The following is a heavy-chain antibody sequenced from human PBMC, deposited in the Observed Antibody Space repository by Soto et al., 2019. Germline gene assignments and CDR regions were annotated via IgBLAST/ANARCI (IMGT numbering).Heavy chain of an antibody. CDR1: RCVVKRHS. Sequence: ASRCVVKRHSSEWVPHHPRKGMEWVARILYDGSKEYYADSVKGRFTISRDNSKNTLYLQMDSLRVEDTAVYYCEKDLAIRADYWGQRTPVTVSS. D-gene: IGHD3-16*01. CDR3: EKDLAIRADY. V-gene: IGHV3-30*18. CDR2: ILYDGSKE. J-gene: IGHJ4*02.